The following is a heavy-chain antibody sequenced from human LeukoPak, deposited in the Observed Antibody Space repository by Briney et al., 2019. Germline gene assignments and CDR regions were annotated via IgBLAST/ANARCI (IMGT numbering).Heavy chain of an antibody. CDR3: ARESGQLVTVGNWFDP. CDR2: IIPIFGTA. Sequence: SVKVSCKASGGTFSSYAISWVRQAPGQGLEWMGGIIPIFGTANYAQKFQGRVTVTTDESTSTAYMELSSLRSEDTAVYYCARESGQLVTVGNWFDPWGQGTLVTVSS. CDR1: GGTFSSYA. V-gene: IGHV1-69*05. J-gene: IGHJ5*02. D-gene: IGHD6-6*01.